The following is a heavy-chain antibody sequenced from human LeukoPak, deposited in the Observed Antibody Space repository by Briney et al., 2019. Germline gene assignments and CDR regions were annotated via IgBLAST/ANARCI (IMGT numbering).Heavy chain of an antibody. CDR2: IIPILGIA. Sequence: SVKVSCKASGGTFSSYAISWVRQAPGQGLEWMGRIIPILGIANYAQKFQGRVTMTRDTSTSTVYMELSSLRSEDTAVYYCARGTIGFDYWGQGTLVTVSS. V-gene: IGHV1-69*04. CDR3: ARGTIGFDY. CDR1: GGTFSSYA. D-gene: IGHD2-8*01. J-gene: IGHJ4*02.